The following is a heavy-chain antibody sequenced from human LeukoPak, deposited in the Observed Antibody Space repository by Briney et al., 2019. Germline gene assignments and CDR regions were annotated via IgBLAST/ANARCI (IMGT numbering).Heavy chain of an antibody. CDR1: GFTLSRYW. CDR3: ARETNLDALDF. V-gene: IGHV3-74*01. J-gene: IGHJ3*01. CDR2: INGGGSST. D-gene: IGHD1-7*01. Sequence: GGSLRLSCAAFGFTLSRYWMQWVRQAPGKGLVWVSRINGGGSSTKYADSVKGRFTISRDNAKNTLSLQMNSLRPEDTAAYYCARETNLDALDFWGQGTMVTVSS.